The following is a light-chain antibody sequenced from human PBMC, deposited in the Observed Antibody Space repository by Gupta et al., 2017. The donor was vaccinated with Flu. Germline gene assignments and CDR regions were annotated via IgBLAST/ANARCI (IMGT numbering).Light chain of an antibody. CDR1: QSVSSY. CDR2: DAS. J-gene: IGKJ5*01. V-gene: IGKV3-11*01. CDR3: QQRSNWPPVT. Sequence: EIVLTQSPATLSLSPGERATLSCRASQSVSSYLAWYQQKPGQATRLLIYDASNRATGIPTRFSGSGSGTDFTLTISSLEPEDFAVYYCQQRSNWPPVTFGQGTRLEIK.